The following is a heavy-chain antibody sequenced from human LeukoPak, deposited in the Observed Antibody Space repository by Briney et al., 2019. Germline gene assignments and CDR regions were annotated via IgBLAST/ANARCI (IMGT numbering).Heavy chain of an antibody. CDR2: ISSSSSYI. Sequence: GSLRLSCAASGFTFSSYSMNWVRQAPGQGLEWVSSISSSSSYIYYADSVKGRFTISRDNAKNSLYLQMNSLRAEDTAVYYCARDDGYCSSTSCYPYYFDYWGQGTLVTVSS. CDR1: GFTFSSYS. V-gene: IGHV3-21*01. CDR3: ARDDGYCSSTSCYPYYFDY. D-gene: IGHD2-2*01. J-gene: IGHJ4*02.